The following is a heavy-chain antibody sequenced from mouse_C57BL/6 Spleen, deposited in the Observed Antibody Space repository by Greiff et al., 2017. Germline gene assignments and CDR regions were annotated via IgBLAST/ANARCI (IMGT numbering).Heavy chain of an antibody. CDR3: ARDGSSYWYCDV. J-gene: IGHJ1*03. V-gene: IGHV1-64*01. CDR1: GYTFTSYW. D-gene: IGHD1-1*01. CDR2: IHPNSGST. Sequence: QVQLQQPGAELVKPGASVKLSCKASGYTFTSYWMHWVKQRPGQGLEWIGMIHPNSGSTNYNEKFKSKATLTVDKSSSTAYMQLSSLTSEDSAVYYCARDGSSYWYCDVWGTGTTVTVSS.